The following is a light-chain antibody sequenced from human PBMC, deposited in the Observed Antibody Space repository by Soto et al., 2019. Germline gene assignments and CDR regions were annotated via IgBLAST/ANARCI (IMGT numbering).Light chain of an antibody. CDR1: YIGTQR. CDR2: DDS. CDR3: HVGKV. Sequence: SYELTQPPSVSVAPGQTASITCGGNYIGTQRVHWYQQKPGQAPVLVVYDDSGRPSGIPARFSGSNSGNTATLTISRVEAGDEADYYCHVGKVFGGGTQLTVL. V-gene: IGLV3-21*02. J-gene: IGLJ2*01.